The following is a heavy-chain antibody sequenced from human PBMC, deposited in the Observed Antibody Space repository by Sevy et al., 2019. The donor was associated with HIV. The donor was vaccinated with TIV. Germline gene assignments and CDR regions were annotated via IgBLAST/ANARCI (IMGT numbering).Heavy chain of an antibody. Sequence: GGSLRLSCTASGFTFGSYSMNWVRQAPGKGLEWVSSISSSSSYIYYADSVKGRFTISRDNAKNSLYLQMNSLRAEDTAVYYCARDSWPSSGWYAVGDAFDIWGQGTMVTVSS. CDR3: ARDSWPSSGWYAVGDAFDI. V-gene: IGHV3-21*01. CDR2: ISSSSSYI. J-gene: IGHJ3*02. CDR1: GFTFGSYS. D-gene: IGHD6-19*01.